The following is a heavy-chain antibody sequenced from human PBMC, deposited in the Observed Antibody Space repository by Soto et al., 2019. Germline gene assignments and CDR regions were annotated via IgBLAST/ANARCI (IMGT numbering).Heavy chain of an antibody. V-gene: IGHV4-39*07. Sequence: SETLSLTCTVSGGSISSSSYFWGWIRQPPGKGLEWIGSIYYSGSTYYNPSLKSRVTISVDTSKNQFSLKLSSVTAADTAVYYCASRNYYGSGSYHYYFDYWGQGTLVTVSS. CDR3: ASRNYYGSGSYHYYFDY. J-gene: IGHJ4*02. CDR2: IYYSGST. CDR1: GGSISSSSYF. D-gene: IGHD3-10*01.